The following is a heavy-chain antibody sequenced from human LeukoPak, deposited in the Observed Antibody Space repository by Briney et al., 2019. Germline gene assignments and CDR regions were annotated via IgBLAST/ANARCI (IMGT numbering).Heavy chain of an antibody. CDR3: AKKFSTLRLIHS. CDR2: ISGSGGGT. D-gene: IGHD6-6*01. CDR1: GFPFSNYA. V-gene: IGHV3-23*01. J-gene: IGHJ4*02. Sequence: PGGSLRLSCAASGFPFSNYAMCWVRQAPGKGLEWVSLISGSGGGTYYADSVKGRFTISRDNSKNTLYLQMNSLRAEDTAVYYCAKKFSTLRLIHSWGQGTLVTVSS.